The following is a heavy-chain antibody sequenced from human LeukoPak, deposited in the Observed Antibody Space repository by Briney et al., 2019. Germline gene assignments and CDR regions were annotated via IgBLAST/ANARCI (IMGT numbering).Heavy chain of an antibody. D-gene: IGHD1-26*01. CDR1: GGSISSYY. CDR3: ARGRSRYGGSYAYY. J-gene: IGHJ4*02. Sequence: SETLSLTCTVSGGSISSYYWSWIRQPPGKGLEWIGYIYTSGSTNYNPSLKSRVTISVDTSKNQFSLKLSSVTAADTAVYYCARGRSRYGGSYAYYWGQGTLVTVSS. V-gene: IGHV4-4*09. CDR2: IYTSGST.